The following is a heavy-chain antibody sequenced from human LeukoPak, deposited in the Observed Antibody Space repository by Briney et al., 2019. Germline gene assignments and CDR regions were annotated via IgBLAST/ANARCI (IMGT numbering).Heavy chain of an antibody. Sequence: PGGSLRLSCVASGFTFSSYSMNWVRQAPGKGLEWVSYISSGSSTTYYVDSVKGRFTISRDNAKNSLYLQMNSLRAEDTAVYYCARDETPTNGYDSYDFWGQGTLVTVST. CDR3: ARDETPTNGYDSYDF. D-gene: IGHD5-12*01. CDR1: GFTFSSYS. CDR2: ISSGSSTT. J-gene: IGHJ4*02. V-gene: IGHV3-48*01.